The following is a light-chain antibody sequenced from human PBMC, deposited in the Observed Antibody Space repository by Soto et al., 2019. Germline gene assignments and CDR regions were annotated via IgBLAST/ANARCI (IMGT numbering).Light chain of an antibody. CDR3: QKSSSSPDT. J-gene: IGKJ2*01. CDR1: QSVSSSY. CDR2: GAF. Sequence: EIVLTQSPGTLSLSPGERATLSCRASQSVSSSYLAWHQQKPGQAPRLLIYGAFNRATGIPDRFSGSGSGTDFTLTISKLELEDFAVDYCQKSSSSPDTFGQGTKLEI. V-gene: IGKV3-20*01.